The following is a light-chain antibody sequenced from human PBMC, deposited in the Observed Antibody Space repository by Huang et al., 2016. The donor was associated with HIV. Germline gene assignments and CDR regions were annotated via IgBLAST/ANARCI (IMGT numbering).Light chain of an antibody. CDR1: QSICNN. V-gene: IGKV6D-21*02. CDR3: HQSTSFQSIT. Sequence: EIVLTQSPDFQSVTPKEKVTITCRARQSICNNLHRYPQKPDQSPKLLIKYASKSISGVPSRFSGSGSGTDFTLTIKSLEAEDAAAYFCHQSTSFQSITFGQGTRLEIK. J-gene: IGKJ5*01. CDR2: YAS.